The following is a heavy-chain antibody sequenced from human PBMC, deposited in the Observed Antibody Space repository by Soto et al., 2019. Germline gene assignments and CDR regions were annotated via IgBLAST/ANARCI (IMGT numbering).Heavy chain of an antibody. CDR2: IYYSGSA. J-gene: IGHJ6*02. V-gene: IGHV4-59*01. CDR1: GGSISSYY. CDR3: ARDWYYYGSGSYYYYYYGMDV. Sequence: SETLSLTCTVSGGSISSYYWSWIRQPPGKGLEWIGYIYYSGSANYNPSLKSRVTISVDTSKNQFSLKLSSVTAADTAVYYCARDWYYYGSGSYYYYYYGMDVWGQGTTVTVSS. D-gene: IGHD3-10*01.